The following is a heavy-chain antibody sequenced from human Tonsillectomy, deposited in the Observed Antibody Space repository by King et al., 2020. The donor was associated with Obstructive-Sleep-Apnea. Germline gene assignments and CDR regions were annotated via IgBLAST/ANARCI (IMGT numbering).Heavy chain of an antibody. J-gene: IGHJ4*02. V-gene: IGHV3-43*01. CDR1: GFFFDDYT. CDR2: ITWDAGST. Sequence: VQLVETGGVVVQPGGSLRLSCAASGFFFDDYTMHWVRQAPGKGLEWVSLITWDAGSTYYADSVKGRFTISRDNSKNSLYLQMNSLRTEDTAFYYGAKDMCDTGFDYWGQGTLVTVSS. CDR3: AKDMCDTGFDY. D-gene: IGHD5-18*01.